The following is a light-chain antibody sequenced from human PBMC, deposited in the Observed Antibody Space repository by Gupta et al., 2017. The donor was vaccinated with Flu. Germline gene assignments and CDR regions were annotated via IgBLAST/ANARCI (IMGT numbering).Light chain of an antibody. Sequence: ERVTRSGRASQSVSRNLAWYQQKPGQAPRLLIEGASTRAPGIPARFSGSGSGTEFTLTISGLQSEDFAVYYCQQYNNWPPITFGQGTRLEIE. CDR3: QQYNNWPPIT. CDR2: GAS. CDR1: QSVSRN. J-gene: IGKJ5*01. V-gene: IGKV3-15*01.